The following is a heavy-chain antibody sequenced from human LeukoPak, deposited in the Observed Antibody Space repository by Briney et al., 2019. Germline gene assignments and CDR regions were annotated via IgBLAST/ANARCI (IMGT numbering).Heavy chain of an antibody. Sequence: GGSLRLSCAASGFTFSSYAMSWVRQAPGKGLEWVSAISGSGGSTYYADSVKGRFTIPRDNSKNTLYLQMNSLRAEDTAVFYCARDLTGDAYFDYWGQGTLVTVSS. V-gene: IGHV3-23*01. CDR1: GFTFSSYA. CDR2: ISGSGGST. J-gene: IGHJ4*02. D-gene: IGHD7-27*01. CDR3: ARDLTGDAYFDY.